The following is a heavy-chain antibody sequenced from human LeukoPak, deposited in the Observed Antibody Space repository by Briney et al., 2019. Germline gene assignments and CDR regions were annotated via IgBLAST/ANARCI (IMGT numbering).Heavy chain of an antibody. J-gene: IGHJ2*01. D-gene: IGHD3-9*01. V-gene: IGHV4-34*01. Sequence: PSETLSLTCAVYGGSFSGYYWSWIRQPPGKGLEWIGEINHSGSTNYNPSLKSRVTISVDTSKNQFSLKLSSVTAADTAVYYCARASTYYDILTGYRPWYFDLWGRGTLVTVSS. CDR2: INHSGST. CDR1: GGSFSGYY. CDR3: ARASTYYDILTGYRPWYFDL.